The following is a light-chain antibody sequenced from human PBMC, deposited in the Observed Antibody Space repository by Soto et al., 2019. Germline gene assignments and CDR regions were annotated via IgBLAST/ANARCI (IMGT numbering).Light chain of an antibody. CDR2: EVS. Sequence: QSVLTQTASVSGSLGQSITISCTGTSSDVGGYNFVSWYQQHPGKAPKLLIYEVSNRPSGVSNRFSGSKSGNTASLTISGLQAAYEADYYCSSYTSTTTLVFGTGTKVTVL. CDR3: SSYTSTTTLV. V-gene: IGLV2-14*01. CDR1: SSDVGGYNF. J-gene: IGLJ1*01.